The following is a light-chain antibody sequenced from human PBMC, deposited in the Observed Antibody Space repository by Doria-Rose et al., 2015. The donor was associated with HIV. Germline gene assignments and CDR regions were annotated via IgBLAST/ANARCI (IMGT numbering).Light chain of an antibody. CDR3: QSYDSRLSVYV. Sequence: QSVLTQPPSVSGAPGQRVAVSCTGSSSNIGAGFDVNWYQQFPGTAPKLPIHGNTNRPSGVPDRLSGSKSGTSASLAISGLRAEDEADYYCQSYDSRLSVYVFGTGTKDTVL. V-gene: IGLV1-40*02. J-gene: IGLJ1*01. CDR2: GNT. CDR1: SSNIGAGFD.